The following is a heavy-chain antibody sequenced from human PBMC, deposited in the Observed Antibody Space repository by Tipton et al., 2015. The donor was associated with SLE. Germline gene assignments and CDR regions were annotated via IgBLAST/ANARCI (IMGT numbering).Heavy chain of an antibody. J-gene: IGHJ4*02. CDR1: GGSISSYY. CDR2: IHSSGST. CDR3: ARDRGRDFFFDY. V-gene: IGHV4-4*07. D-gene: IGHD3-10*01. Sequence: TLSLTCTVFGGSISSYYWSWIRQPAGKGLEWIGQIHSSGSTSYNPSLKSRVTMSLDTSKNQFSLKLTSVTAADTAVYYCARDRGRDFFFDYWGQGTL.